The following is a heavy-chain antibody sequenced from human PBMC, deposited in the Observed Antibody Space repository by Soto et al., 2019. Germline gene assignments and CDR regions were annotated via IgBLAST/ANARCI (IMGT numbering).Heavy chain of an antibody. D-gene: IGHD2-2*01. CDR1: EFTFSNYA. V-gene: IGHV3-23*01. CDR2: VTGSGGAT. J-gene: IGHJ5*02. CDR3: AKDKYQLPNL. Sequence: GGSLRLSCAASEFTFSNYAMTWVRQAPGKGLEWVSVVTGSGGATYCTDSVKGRFTISRDNSKKTLFLQMGSLRAEDTAVYYCAKDKYQLPNLWGQGTLVTVSS.